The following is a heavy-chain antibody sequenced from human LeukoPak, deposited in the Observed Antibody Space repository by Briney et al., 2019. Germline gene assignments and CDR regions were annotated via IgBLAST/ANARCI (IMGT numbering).Heavy chain of an antibody. CDR2: ISSSGSSI. J-gene: IGHJ2*01. Sequence: GSLRLSCAASGFTFSDYYMRWIRQAPWKGLERVSYISSSGSSIYYADSVKGRFTISRDNAKNSLYLQMNSLRAEDTAVYYCARDSCSGGGCHYWYFDLWGRGTLVTVSS. CDR1: GFTFSDYY. V-gene: IGHV3-11*04. D-gene: IGHD2-15*01. CDR3: ARDSCSGGGCHYWYFDL.